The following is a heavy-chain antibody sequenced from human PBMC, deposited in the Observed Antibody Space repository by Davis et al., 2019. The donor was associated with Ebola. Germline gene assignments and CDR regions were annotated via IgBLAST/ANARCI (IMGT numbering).Heavy chain of an antibody. D-gene: IGHD4-17*01. CDR1: GFTFSSNS. Sequence: PGGSLRLSCAAPGFTFSSNSMNWARKAPGKGLVYVSRISSDGGITSYADSVKGRFTIPRDNAKSTLYLKMNSLTAEDTAVYYCVRTTYGAPEYWGQGTLVAVAS. CDR3: VRTTYGAPEY. CDR2: ISSDGGIT. V-gene: IGHV3-74*01. J-gene: IGHJ4*01.